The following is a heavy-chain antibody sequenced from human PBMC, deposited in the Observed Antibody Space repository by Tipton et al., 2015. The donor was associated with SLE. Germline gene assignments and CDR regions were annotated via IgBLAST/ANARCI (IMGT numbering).Heavy chain of an antibody. V-gene: IGHV4-59*11. Sequence: TLSLTCTVSGGSISSHYWSWIRQPPGKGLEWIGYIYYSGSTNYNPSLKSRVTISVDTSKNQFSLKLSSVTAADTAVYYCARLWLRDYFDYWGQGTLVTVSS. CDR2: IYYSGST. CDR1: GGSISSHY. J-gene: IGHJ4*02. CDR3: ARLWLRDYFDY. D-gene: IGHD3-10*01.